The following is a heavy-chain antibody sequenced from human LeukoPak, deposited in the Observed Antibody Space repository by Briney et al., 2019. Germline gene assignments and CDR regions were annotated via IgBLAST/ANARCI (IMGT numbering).Heavy chain of an antibody. J-gene: IGHJ4*02. CDR2: IYYSGST. CDR3: ARGPTASNYGSYYFDY. V-gene: IGHV4-30-4*08. CDR1: GGSISSGGYY. Sequence: PSETLSLTCTVSGGSISSGGYYWSWIRQHPGKGLEWIGYIYYSGSTYYNPSLKSRVTISVDTSKNQFSLKLSSVTAADTAVYHCARGPTASNYGSYYFDYWGQGTLVTVSS. D-gene: IGHD4-11*01.